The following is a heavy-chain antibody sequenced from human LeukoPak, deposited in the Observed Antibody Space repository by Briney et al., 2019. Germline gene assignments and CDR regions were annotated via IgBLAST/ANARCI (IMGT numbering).Heavy chain of an antibody. D-gene: IGHD6-13*01. CDR1: GFTFSSYG. CDR2: ISYDGSNK. J-gene: IGHJ4*02. CDR3: ARDRCPKSSSWYCSSAFDY. Sequence: GGSLRLSCAASGFTFSSYGMHWVRQAPGKGLEWVAVISYDGSNKYYADSVKGRFTISRDNSKNTLYLQMNSLRAEDTAVYYCARDRCPKSSSWYCSSAFDYWGRGTLVTVSS. V-gene: IGHV3-30*03.